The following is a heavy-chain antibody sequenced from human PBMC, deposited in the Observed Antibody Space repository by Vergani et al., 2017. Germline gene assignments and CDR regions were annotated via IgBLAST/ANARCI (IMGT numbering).Heavy chain of an antibody. CDR1: GFSFRGHG. D-gene: IGHD5-12*01. J-gene: IGHJ6*02. Sequence: QVHLVESGGGVVQPGRSLTLSCVASGFSFRGHGMHWVRQAPGKGLEWVAMISYDGDRRDYGDFAKGRFTISRDSSKTVYLQMNRLRVEDTAMYFCAKDQSFPGYSYGFHFDFSYGLDVWGQGTTVTVSS. V-gene: IGHV3-30*18. CDR3: AKDQSFPGYSYGFHFDFSYGLDV. CDR2: ISYDGDRR.